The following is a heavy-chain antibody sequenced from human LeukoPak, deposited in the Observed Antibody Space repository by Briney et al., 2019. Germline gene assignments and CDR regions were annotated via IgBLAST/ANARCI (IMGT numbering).Heavy chain of an antibody. V-gene: IGHV3-15*01. CDR2: IKSKTDGGTT. Sequence: PGGSLRLSCAASGFTFSNAWMSWVRQAPGKGLEWVGRIKSKTDGGTTDYAAPVKGRFTISRDDSKNTLYLQMNSLKTEDTAVYYCTTDTGDSSGYSIDYWGQGTLVTVSS. CDR3: TTDTGDSSGYSIDY. CDR1: GFTFSNAW. D-gene: IGHD3-22*01. J-gene: IGHJ4*02.